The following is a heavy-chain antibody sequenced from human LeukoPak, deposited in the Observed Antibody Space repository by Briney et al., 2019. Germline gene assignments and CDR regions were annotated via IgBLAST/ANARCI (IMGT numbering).Heavy chain of an antibody. CDR2: IYYSGST. D-gene: IGHD1-1*01. J-gene: IGHJ6*02. CDR3: ARATGRYYYYGMDV. V-gene: IGHV4-59*08. Sequence: SETLSLTCTVSGASINSHYWSWIRQPPGKGLEWIGYIYYSGSTNYNPSLKSRVTISVDTSKNQFSLKLSSVTAADTAVYYCARATGRYYYYGMDVWGQGTTVTVSS. CDR1: GASINSHY.